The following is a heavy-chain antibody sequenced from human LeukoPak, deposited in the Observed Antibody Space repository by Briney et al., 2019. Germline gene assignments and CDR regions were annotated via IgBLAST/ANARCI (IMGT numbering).Heavy chain of an antibody. J-gene: IGHJ6*04. CDR2: IIPIFGTA. Sequence: SVKVSCKASGGTFSGYAISWVRQAPGQGLEWMGGIIPIFGTANYAQKFQGRVTITTDESTSTAYMELSSLRSEDTAVYYCATRRCSIAACRASSYRCFDFWGKGTTVIVSS. CDR1: GGTFSGYA. CDR3: ATRRCSIAACRASSYRCFDF. V-gene: IGHV1-69*05. D-gene: IGHD2-2*01.